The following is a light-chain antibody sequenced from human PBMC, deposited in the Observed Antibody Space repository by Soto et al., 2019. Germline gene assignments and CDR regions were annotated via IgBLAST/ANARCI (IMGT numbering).Light chain of an antibody. CDR3: QQRYIPLT. Sequence: EIVLTQSPGTLSLSPGEGATLSCRAGQSVSSNYLAWYQQKPGQAPRLLIYDSSNRATGIPARFTGSGSGTDFTLTISSLEPEDFAIYYCQQRYIPLTFGGGTKVDIK. CDR1: QSVSSNY. J-gene: IGKJ4*01. CDR2: DSS. V-gene: IGKV3D-20*02.